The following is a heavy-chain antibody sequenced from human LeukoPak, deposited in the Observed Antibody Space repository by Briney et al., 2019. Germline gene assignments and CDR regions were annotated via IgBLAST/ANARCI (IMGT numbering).Heavy chain of an antibody. CDR2: LSGGGGST. J-gene: IGHJ6*02. Sequence: GGSLRLSSAPPGFTFSSYAISWVDQAPGKGLQQVYALSGGGGSTDYADFVKGRFNISRDNSKNTVYLQMTSLRAEDTAVYYCAKASLKEYGSNYYYGMDVWGQGTTVTVSS. V-gene: IGHV3-23*01. D-gene: IGHD3-16*02. CDR3: AKASLKEYGSNYYYGMDV. CDR1: GFTFSSYA.